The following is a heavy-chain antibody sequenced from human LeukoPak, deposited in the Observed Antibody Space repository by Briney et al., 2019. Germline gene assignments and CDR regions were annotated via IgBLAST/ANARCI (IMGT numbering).Heavy chain of an antibody. CDR2: ICLTGQT. J-gene: IGHJ4*02. D-gene: IGHD1-26*01. Sequence: ASETLSLTCGVSGGSISGTNWWSWVRQPPGQGLEWIRPICLTGQTNYNPHLNGSVTMSLDKCTNQLSLNLPSFTAAATATYDCSRESGAFCPFGYWGQGTLVIVSS. CDR1: GGSISGTNW. CDR3: SRESGAFCPFGY. V-gene: IGHV4/OR15-8*02.